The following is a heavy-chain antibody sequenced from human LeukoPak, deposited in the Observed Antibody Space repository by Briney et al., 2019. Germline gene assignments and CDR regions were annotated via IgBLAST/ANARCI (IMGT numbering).Heavy chain of an antibody. CDR2: IIPIFGTA. CDR1: GYTFTSYS. Sequence: SVKVSCKASGYTFTSYSMNWVRQAPGQGLEWMGGIIPIFGTANYAQKFQGRVTITADKSTSTAYMELSSLRSEDTAVYYCAMGVGAPEDLAVAADFDYWGQGTLVTVSS. V-gene: IGHV1-69*06. D-gene: IGHD6-19*01. CDR3: AMGVGAPEDLAVAADFDY. J-gene: IGHJ4*02.